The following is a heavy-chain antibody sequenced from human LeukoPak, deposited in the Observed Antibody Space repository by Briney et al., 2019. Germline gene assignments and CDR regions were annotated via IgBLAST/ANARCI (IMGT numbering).Heavy chain of an antibody. V-gene: IGHV3-21*01. J-gene: IGHJ6*03. CDR3: ARVDAPRRRYYYYMDV. Sequence: GGSLRLPCAASGFTFSSYSMNWVRQAPGKGLEGVSSISSSSSYIYYADSVKGRFTISRDNAKNSLYLQMNSLRAEDTAVYYCARVDAPRRRYYYYMDVRGKGTTVTVSS. CDR2: ISSSSSYI. CDR1: GFTFSSYS.